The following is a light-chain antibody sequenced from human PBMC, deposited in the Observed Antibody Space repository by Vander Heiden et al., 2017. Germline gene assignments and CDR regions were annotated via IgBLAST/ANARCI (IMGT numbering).Light chain of an antibody. CDR2: RAS. CDR1: HNIDVF. Sequence: DIQMTQSPSSLAASVSDRVTIACRASHNIDVFLSWFQQRPGRSPTLLISRASYLEPGVPSRFLGSGSDTEFSLTITTLHPEDFATYFCQQSYSSPPAFGGGT. J-gene: IGKJ4*01. V-gene: IGKV1-39*01. CDR3: QQSYSSPPA.